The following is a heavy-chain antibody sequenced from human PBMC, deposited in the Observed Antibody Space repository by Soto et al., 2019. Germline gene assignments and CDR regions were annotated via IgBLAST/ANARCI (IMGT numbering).Heavy chain of an antibody. CDR3: ARGGPADMVRGAPDAFDI. V-gene: IGHV1-3*01. D-gene: IGHD3-10*01. Sequence: ASVKVSCKASGYKFSSYAIHWVRQAPGQRLEWMGWINVGNGNTKYSQKFHDRVTIIRDTSADTAYLQWSSLKASDTAMYYCARGGPADMVRGAPDAFDIWGQGTMVTVSS. CDR2: INVGNGNT. CDR1: GYKFSSYA. J-gene: IGHJ3*02.